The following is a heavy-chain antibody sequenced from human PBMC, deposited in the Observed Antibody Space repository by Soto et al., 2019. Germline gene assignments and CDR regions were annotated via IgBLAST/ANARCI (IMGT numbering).Heavy chain of an antibody. Sequence: PGGSLRLSCAASGFTFSNAWMNWVRQAPGKGLEWVGRIKSKTDGGTTDYAAPVKDRFTISRDDSKNKMYLQMNSLKTEDTAVYYCTTDPFDWLLISRDAFDIWGQGTMVTVSS. J-gene: IGHJ3*02. D-gene: IGHD3-9*01. CDR2: IKSKTDGGTT. CDR1: GFTFSNAW. V-gene: IGHV3-15*07. CDR3: TTDPFDWLLISRDAFDI.